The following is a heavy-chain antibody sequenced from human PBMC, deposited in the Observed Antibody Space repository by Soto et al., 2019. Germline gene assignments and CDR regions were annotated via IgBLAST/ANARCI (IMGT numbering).Heavy chain of an antibody. V-gene: IGHV1-69*12. Sequence: QVQLVQSGAEVKKPESSVRVSCKASGRTFINYGISWVRQAPGQGLEWMGGIIPFFGTANYAQKFQGRVTITADESTSTAYMELSSLRSEDTAVYYCSRVPNPPPLLGGQNYYSWFDPWGQGTLVTVSS. D-gene: IGHD3-10*01. CDR2: IIPFFGTA. CDR3: SRVPNPPPLLGGQNYYSWFDP. CDR1: GRTFINYG. J-gene: IGHJ5*02.